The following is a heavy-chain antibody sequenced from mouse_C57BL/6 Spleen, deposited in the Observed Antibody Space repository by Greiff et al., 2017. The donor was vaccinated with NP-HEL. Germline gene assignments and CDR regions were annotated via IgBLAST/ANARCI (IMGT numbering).Heavy chain of an antibody. J-gene: IGHJ2*01. Sequence: QVHVKQSGAELVRPGASVTLSCKASGYTFTDYEMHWVKQTPVHGLEWIGAIDPETGGTAYNQKFKGKAILTADKSSSTAYMELRSLTSEDSAVYYCTRGGVTTSYYFDYWGQGTTLTVSS. CDR1: GYTFTDYE. V-gene: IGHV1-15*01. D-gene: IGHD2-2*01. CDR3: TRGGVTTSYYFDY. CDR2: IDPETGGT.